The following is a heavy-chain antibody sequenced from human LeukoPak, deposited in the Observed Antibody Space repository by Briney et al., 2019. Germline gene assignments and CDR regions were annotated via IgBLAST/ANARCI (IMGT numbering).Heavy chain of an antibody. Sequence: SETLSLTCTVSGGSISSYYWSWIRQPPGKGLEWIGYIYYSGSTSHNPSLTSRVTISLDTSKSQFSLKLSSVTAADTAVYYCARHRSSGWYLFDYWGQGTLVTVSS. CDR1: GGSISSYY. CDR2: IYYSGST. CDR3: ARHRSSGWYLFDY. D-gene: IGHD6-19*01. V-gene: IGHV4-59*08. J-gene: IGHJ4*02.